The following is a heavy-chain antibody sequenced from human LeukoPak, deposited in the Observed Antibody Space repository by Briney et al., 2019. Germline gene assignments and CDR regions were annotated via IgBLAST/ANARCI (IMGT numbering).Heavy chain of an antibody. CDR3: ARTYYYGSGSYYTFDY. V-gene: IGHV4-34*01. Sequence: PETLSLTCAVYGGSFSGYYWSWIRQPPGKGLEWIGEINHSGSTNYNPSLKSRVTISVDTSKNQFSLKLSSVTAADTAVYYCARTYYYGSGSYYTFDYWGQGTLVTVSS. CDR2: INHSGST. J-gene: IGHJ4*02. D-gene: IGHD3-10*01. CDR1: GGSFSGYY.